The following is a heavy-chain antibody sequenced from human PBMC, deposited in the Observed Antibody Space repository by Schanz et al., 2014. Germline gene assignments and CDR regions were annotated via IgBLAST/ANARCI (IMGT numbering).Heavy chain of an antibody. V-gene: IGHV1-18*01. D-gene: IGHD6-6*01. J-gene: IGHJ4*02. CDR3: ARDQSPYTNSSDVRYCDY. CDR1: GYTTFTDYY. Sequence: QVQLVQSGAEVKKPGASVKVSCKASGYTTFTDYYIHWVRQAPGQGLEWMGWISPYNGNTNYAQKLQGRVTMTADTSTSRAYMDLRSLRSDDTAVYYCARDQSPYTNSSDVRYCDYWGQGSLVTVSS. CDR2: ISPYNGNT.